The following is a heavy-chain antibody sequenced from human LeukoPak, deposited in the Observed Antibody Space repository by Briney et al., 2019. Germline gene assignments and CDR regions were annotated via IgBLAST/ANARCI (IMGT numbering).Heavy chain of an antibody. J-gene: IGHJ6*02. CDR3: ASPGRGYSGYYGMDV. Sequence: SVKVSCKASGGAFSSYAISWVRQAPGQGLEWMGRIIPILGIANYAQKFQGRVTITADKSTSTAYMELSSLRSEDTAVYYCASPGRGYSGYYGMDVWGQGTTVTVSS. CDR2: IIPILGIA. CDR1: GGAFSSYA. V-gene: IGHV1-69*04. D-gene: IGHD1-26*01.